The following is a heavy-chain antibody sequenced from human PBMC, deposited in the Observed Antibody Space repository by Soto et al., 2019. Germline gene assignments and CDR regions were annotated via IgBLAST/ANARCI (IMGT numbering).Heavy chain of an antibody. J-gene: IGHJ4*02. CDR3: ARDLFDS. Sequence: EVQMVEAGGGLVKPGGSLGLSCEVSGFSFSNYRMKWVRQAPGKGLEWVSSISSSSSFIYYAESVKGRFTISRDNAKNSLYLQMNSLIVEDTAVYYCARDLFDSWGQGTLVTVSS. CDR1: GFSFSNYR. CDR2: ISSSSSFI. V-gene: IGHV3-21*01.